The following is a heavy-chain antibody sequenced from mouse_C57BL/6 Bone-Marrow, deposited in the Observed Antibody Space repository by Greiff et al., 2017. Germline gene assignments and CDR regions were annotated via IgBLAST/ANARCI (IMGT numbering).Heavy chain of an antibody. V-gene: IGHV5-6*03. Sequence: EVMLVESGGGLVKPGGSLKLSCAASGFTFSSYGMSWVRQTPDKRLEWVATISSGGSYTYYPDSVKGRFTISRDNAKNTLYLQMSSLKSEDTAMYYCARPHWYFDVWGTGTTVTVSS. CDR3: ARPHWYFDV. CDR2: ISSGGSYT. CDR1: GFTFSSYG. J-gene: IGHJ1*03.